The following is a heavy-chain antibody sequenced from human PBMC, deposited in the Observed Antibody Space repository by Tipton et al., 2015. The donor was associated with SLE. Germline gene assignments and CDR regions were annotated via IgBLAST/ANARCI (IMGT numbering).Heavy chain of an antibody. Sequence: TLSLTCAVYGGSFSGYYWSWIRQPPGKGLEWVGTVYYTGNTFYNPSLKSRVTILVDTSKNQFSLKLSSVTAADTAVYYCARDEYRYDATGYHLLGHFDFWGQGTLVTVSS. J-gene: IGHJ4*02. CDR1: GGSFSGYY. CDR2: VYYTGNT. V-gene: IGHV4-34*01. D-gene: IGHD3-22*01. CDR3: ARDEYRYDATGYHLLGHFDF.